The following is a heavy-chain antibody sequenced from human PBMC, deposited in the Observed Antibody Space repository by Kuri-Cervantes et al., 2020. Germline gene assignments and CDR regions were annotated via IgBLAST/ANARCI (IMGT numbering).Heavy chain of an antibody. D-gene: IGHD6-13*01. Sequence: SQTLSLTCAVSGYSISSGYYWGWIRQPPGRGLEWIGYIYYSGSTYYNPSLKSRITISVDKSKNQFSLKLSSVTAADTAVYYCARDRVAAAGGGWFDPWGQGTLVTVSS. CDR2: IYYSGST. V-gene: IGHV4-38-2*02. CDR3: ARDRVAAAGGGWFDP. J-gene: IGHJ5*02. CDR1: GYSISSGYY.